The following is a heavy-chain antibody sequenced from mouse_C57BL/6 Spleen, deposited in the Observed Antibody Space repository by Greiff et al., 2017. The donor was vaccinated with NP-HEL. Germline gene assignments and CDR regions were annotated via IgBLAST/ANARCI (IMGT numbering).Heavy chain of an antibody. V-gene: IGHV5-17*01. CDR2: ISSSSSTI. J-gene: IGHJ1*03. CDR3: AITTTVVATDLDCDV. D-gene: IGHD1-1*01. Sequence: EVLLVESGGGLVKPGGSLKLSCAASGFTFSDYGMPWVRQAPEKGLEWVAYISSSSSTIYYKDTVKGRFTISRDNAKNTLFMQMTSLRSEDTAMYYCAITTTVVATDLDCDVWGTVTTVTVTA. CDR1: GFTFSDYG.